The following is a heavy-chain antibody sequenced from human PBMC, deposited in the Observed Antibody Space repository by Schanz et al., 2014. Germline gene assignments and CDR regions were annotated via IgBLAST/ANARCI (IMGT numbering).Heavy chain of an antibody. J-gene: IGHJ4*02. CDR1: GFTFITYT. D-gene: IGHD1-1*01. V-gene: IGHV3-23*04. CDR3: ARAQGNNWYGKGLDY. CDR2: ISGSGGST. Sequence: EVLLVESGGGLVKPGGSLRLSCEASGFTFITYTMNWVRQAPGKGLEWVSGISGSGGSTYYADSVKGRFTISRDNSENTLYLQMNSLSADDTAVYFCARAQGNNWYGKGLDYWGQGTQVTVSS.